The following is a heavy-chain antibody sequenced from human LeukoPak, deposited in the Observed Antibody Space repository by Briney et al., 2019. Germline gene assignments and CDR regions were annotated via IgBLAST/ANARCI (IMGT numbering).Heavy chain of an antibody. CDR3: ARDRAAAGTGYYYYYCMDV. D-gene: IGHD6-13*01. V-gene: IGHV4-59*01. CDR1: GGSISTYY. J-gene: IGHJ6*03. Sequence: SETLSLTCTVSGGSISTYYWSWIRQPPGKRLEWIGYIYYSGSTNYNPSLKSRVTISVDTSKNQFSLKLSSVTTADTAVYYCARDRAAAGTGYYYYYCMDVWGKGTTVTVSS. CDR2: IYYSGST.